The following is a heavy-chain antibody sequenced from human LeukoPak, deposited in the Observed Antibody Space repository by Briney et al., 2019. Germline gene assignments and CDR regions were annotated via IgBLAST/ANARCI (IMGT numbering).Heavy chain of an antibody. D-gene: IGHD3-22*01. V-gene: IGHV3-21*01. J-gene: IGHJ4*02. CDR3: ARDYYYDSSGYYVFDY. CDR2: ISSSSSYI. Sequence: GGSPRLSCAASGFTFSSYSMNWVRQAPGKGLEWVSSISSSSSYIYYADSVKGRFTISRDNAKNSLYLQMNSLRAEDTAVYYCARDYYYDSSGYYVFDYWGQGTLVTVSS. CDR1: GFTFSSYS.